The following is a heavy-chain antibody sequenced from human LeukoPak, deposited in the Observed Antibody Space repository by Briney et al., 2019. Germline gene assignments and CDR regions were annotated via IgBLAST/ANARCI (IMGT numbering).Heavy chain of an antibody. CDR2: IYYSGST. Sequence: PSETLSLTCTVSGGSISRYYWSWIRQPPGKGLEWIGDIYYSGSTNYNPSLTSRVTISVDTSKNQFSLKLSSVTAADTAVSYCARGQADYGDTDNWFDPWGQGTLVTVSS. CDR1: GGSISRYY. CDR3: ARGQADYGDTDNWFDP. J-gene: IGHJ5*02. D-gene: IGHD4-17*01. V-gene: IGHV4-59*01.